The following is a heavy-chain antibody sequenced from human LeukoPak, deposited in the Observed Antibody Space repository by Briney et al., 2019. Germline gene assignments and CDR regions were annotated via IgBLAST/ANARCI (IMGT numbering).Heavy chain of an antibody. Sequence: ASVRVSCKASGYTFTDYYIHWVRQAPGQGLEWMGWINPNSGGTNYAQKFQGRVTMTRDTSISTAYMELSRLRSDDTAVYYCARGHYDSRGYYHIDYWGQGTLVTVSS. CDR2: INPNSGGT. CDR3: ARGHYDSRGYYHIDY. V-gene: IGHV1-2*02. CDR1: GYTFTDYY. D-gene: IGHD3-22*01. J-gene: IGHJ4*02.